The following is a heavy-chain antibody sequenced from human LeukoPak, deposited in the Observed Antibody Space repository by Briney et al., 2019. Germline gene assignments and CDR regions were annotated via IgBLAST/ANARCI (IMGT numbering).Heavy chain of an antibody. V-gene: IGHV4-61*08. CDR3: ARDTTAGSGDNWFDP. CDR1: GGSISSGGYY. Sequence: SETLSLTCTVSGGSISSGGYYWSWIRQPPGKGLEWIGYIYYSGSTNYNPSLKSRVTISVDTSKNQFSLKLSSVTAADTAVYYCARDTTAGSGDNWFDPWGQGTLVTVSS. CDR2: IYYSGST. J-gene: IGHJ5*02. D-gene: IGHD3-10*01.